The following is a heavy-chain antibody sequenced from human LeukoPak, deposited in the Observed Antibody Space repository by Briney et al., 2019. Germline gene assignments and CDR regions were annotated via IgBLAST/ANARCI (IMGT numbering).Heavy chain of an antibody. V-gene: IGHV3-21*01. Sequence: GGSLRLSCAASGFTFSSYSMNWVRQAPGKGLEWVSSISSSSSYIYYADSVKGRFTISRDNAKNSQYLQMNSLRAEDTAVYYCARDRGYSYGAEGMDVWGQGTTVTVSS. CDR1: GFTFSSYS. CDR3: ARDRGYSYGAEGMDV. D-gene: IGHD5-18*01. CDR2: ISSSSSYI. J-gene: IGHJ6*02.